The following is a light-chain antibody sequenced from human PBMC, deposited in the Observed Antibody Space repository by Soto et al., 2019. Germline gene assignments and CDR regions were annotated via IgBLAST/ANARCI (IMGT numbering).Light chain of an antibody. V-gene: IGLV2-14*01. J-gene: IGLJ1*01. CDR1: SSDVGGYNY. CDR3: SACTGSWTTYV. Sequence: QSALTQPASVSGSPGQSITISCTGTSSDVGGYNYVSWYQQYPGKAPKLMIYGVSNRPSGVSHRFSGSKSGNTASLTISGLQAEDEADYYCSACTGSWTTYVFGIGTKVTVL. CDR2: GVS.